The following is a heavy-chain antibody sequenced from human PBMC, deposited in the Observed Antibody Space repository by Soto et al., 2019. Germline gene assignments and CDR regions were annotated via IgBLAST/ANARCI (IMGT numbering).Heavy chain of an antibody. J-gene: IGHJ4*02. CDR2: IIPIQGIA. CDR3: AILTGTPSPVGRGWFDY. V-gene: IGHV1-69*02. Sequence: QVQLVQSGAEVKKPGSSVKVSCKASGGTFSSYSVSWVRQAPGQGLEWMGRIIPIQGIANYAQKFQGRLTIIAEKSTSTAYMELSSLRSEDTAVFCWAILTGTPSPVGRGWFDYWGQGTLVNVSS. CDR1: GGTFSSYS. D-gene: IGHD2-15*01.